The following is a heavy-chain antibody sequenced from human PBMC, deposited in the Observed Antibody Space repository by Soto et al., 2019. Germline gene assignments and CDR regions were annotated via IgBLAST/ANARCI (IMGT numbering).Heavy chain of an antibody. D-gene: IGHD6-6*01. V-gene: IGHV3-64D*08. J-gene: IGHJ1*01. Sequence: GGSLRLSCSAPGFTFWSYAMSWVRPAPGKGLEYVSAISSNGDSTYYADSVKGRFTISRDNSKNTLYLQMSSLRAEDTAVYYCVKSAYSSSPTFQHWGQGTLVTVSS. CDR1: GFTFWSYA. CDR2: ISSNGDST. CDR3: VKSAYSSSPTFQH.